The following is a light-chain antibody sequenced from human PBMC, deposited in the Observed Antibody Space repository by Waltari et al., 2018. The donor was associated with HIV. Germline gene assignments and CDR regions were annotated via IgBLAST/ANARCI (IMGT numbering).Light chain of an antibody. CDR2: EVS. J-gene: IGLJ2*01. Sequence: QSALTQPPSVSGSPGQSVTISCTGTSSDVGSYNRVSWYQQPPGTAPKLIVYEVSNRPSGVPDRFSGSKSGNTASLTISGLQAEDEADYYCSLYTSSSLVFGGGTKLTVL. CDR1: SSDVGSYNR. V-gene: IGLV2-18*01. CDR3: SLYTSSSLV.